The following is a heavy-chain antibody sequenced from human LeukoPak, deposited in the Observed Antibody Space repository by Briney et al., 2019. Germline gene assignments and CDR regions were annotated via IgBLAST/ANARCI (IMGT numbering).Heavy chain of an antibody. D-gene: IGHD6-19*01. CDR3: AREPSESSAWYDL. CDR2: VSNGSSYI. CDR1: GFTFNTYS. J-gene: IGHJ5*02. V-gene: IGHV3-21*01. Sequence: GGSLSLSCVASGFTFNTYSMIWVRQAPGKGREWVSFVSNGSSYIYYADSVKGRFTISRDNARNSLYLQMNSLRAENTAVYYCAREPSESSAWYDLWGQGTLVTVSS.